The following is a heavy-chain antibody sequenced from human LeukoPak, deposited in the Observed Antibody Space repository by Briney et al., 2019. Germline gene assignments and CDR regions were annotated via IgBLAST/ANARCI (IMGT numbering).Heavy chain of an antibody. CDR3: AKDLNTVVTRAFDH. CDR2: ISGSGGST. D-gene: IGHD4-23*01. Sequence: GGSLRLSCAASGFTFSSYSMNWVRQAPGKGLEWVSAISGSGGSTYYADSVKGRFTISRDNSKNTLYLQMNSLRAEDTAVYYCAKDLNTVVTRAFDHWGQGTLVTVSS. V-gene: IGHV3-23*01. CDR1: GFTFSSYS. J-gene: IGHJ4*02.